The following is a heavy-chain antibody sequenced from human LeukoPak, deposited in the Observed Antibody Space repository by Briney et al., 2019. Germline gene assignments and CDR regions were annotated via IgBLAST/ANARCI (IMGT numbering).Heavy chain of an antibody. CDR3: ARFGPTVGDYHRGSDY. V-gene: IGHV1-8*03. Sequence: ASVKVSCKASGYTFTSYDINWVRQATGQGLEWMGWMNPNSGNTGYAQKFQGRVTITRNTSISTAYMELSSQRSEDTAVYYCARFGPTVGDYHRGSDYWGQGTLVTVSS. CDR2: MNPNSGNT. CDR1: GYTFTSYD. J-gene: IGHJ4*02. D-gene: IGHD4-17*01.